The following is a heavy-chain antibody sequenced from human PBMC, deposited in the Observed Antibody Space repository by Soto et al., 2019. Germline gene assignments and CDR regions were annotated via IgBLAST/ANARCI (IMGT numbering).Heavy chain of an antibody. CDR1: GFTFSSYS. CDR2: ISSSSSTI. J-gene: IGHJ6*02. CDR3: ARDGRRRGYSGYGGYYYYYGMDV. Sequence: GGSLRLSCAASGFTFSSYSMNWVRQAPGKGLEWVSYISSSSSTIYYADSVKGRFTISRDNAKNSLYLQMNSLRDEDTAVYYCARDGRRRGYSGYGGYYYYYGMDVWGQGTTVTVSS. D-gene: IGHD5-12*01. V-gene: IGHV3-48*02.